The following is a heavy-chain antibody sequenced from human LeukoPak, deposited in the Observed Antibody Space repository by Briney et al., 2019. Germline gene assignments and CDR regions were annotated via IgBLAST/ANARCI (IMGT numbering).Heavy chain of an antibody. J-gene: IGHJ6*03. V-gene: IGHV4-38-2*02. CDR1: DYYINNGYY. CDR3: ARADYSSTWSHYYYYMDV. D-gene: IGHD6-13*01. CDR2: IYHSGNT. Sequence: SKTLSLTCRVSDYYINNGYYWGWIRQPPGKGLEWIGSIYHSGNTYYNPSLKSRVTISVDTSKNQFSLKLSSVTPADTAMYYCARADYSSTWSHYYYYMDVWGKGTTVTVSS.